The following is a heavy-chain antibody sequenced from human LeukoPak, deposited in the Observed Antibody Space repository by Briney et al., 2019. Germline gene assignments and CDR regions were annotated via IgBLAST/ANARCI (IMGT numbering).Heavy chain of an antibody. CDR1: GFTFSNFG. V-gene: IGHV3-30*02. D-gene: IGHD2-15*01. CDR2: IQYDGSTK. Sequence: GGSLRLSCAASGFTFSNFGMHWVRQAPGKGLEWVAFIQYDGSTKYYADSVKGRFTISRDNAKNSLFLQMNSLRAEDTAVYYCARVLRYCSGGNCYSGGLGYMDVWGKGTTVTISS. CDR3: ARVLRYCSGGNCYSGGLGYMDV. J-gene: IGHJ6*03.